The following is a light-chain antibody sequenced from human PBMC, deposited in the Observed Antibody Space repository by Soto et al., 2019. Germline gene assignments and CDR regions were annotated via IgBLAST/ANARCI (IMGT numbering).Light chain of an antibody. CDR3: SSYTTTSTPYV. V-gene: IGLV2-14*01. J-gene: IGLJ1*01. Sequence: SALTQPASVSGSPGQSITISCTGTSSDVGGYNYVSWYQQHPGKAPKPMIYEVTKRPSGVSDRFSGSKSGNTASLTISGLQAEDEADYYCSSYTTTSTPYVFGTGTKVTVL. CDR1: SSDVGGYNY. CDR2: EVT.